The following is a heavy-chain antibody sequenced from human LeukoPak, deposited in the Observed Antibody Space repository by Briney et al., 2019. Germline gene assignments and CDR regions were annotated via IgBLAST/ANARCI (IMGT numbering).Heavy chain of an antibody. V-gene: IGHV4-34*01. Sequence: SQTLSLTCTVSGGSISRYYWSWIRQPPGKGLEWIGEMSHSGSTNYNPSRKRRGTISVDTSKNQISLKLSSVTAADTAVYYSARHAGGPALGRITMLRASRGAFDIWGQGTMVTVSS. J-gene: IGHJ3*02. D-gene: IGHD3-10*01. CDR1: GGSISRYY. CDR2: MSHSGST. CDR3: ARHAGGPALGRITMLRASRGAFDI.